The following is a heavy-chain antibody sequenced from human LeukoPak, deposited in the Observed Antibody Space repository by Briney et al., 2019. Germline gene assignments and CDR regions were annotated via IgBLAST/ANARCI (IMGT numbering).Heavy chain of an antibody. CDR2: IYHSGST. Sequence: SGTLSLTCAVSGGSFSSSNWWSWVRPPPGKGLEWIGEIYHSGSTNYNPSLKSRVTISVDKSKNQFSLKLSSVTAADTAVYYCASGSRSDYYYGMDVWGKGTTVTVSS. CDR1: GGSFSSSNW. V-gene: IGHV4-4*02. J-gene: IGHJ6*04. D-gene: IGHD6-19*01. CDR3: ASGSRSDYYYGMDV.